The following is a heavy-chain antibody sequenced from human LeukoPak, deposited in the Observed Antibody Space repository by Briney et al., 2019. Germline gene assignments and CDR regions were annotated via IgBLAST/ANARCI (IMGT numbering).Heavy chain of an antibody. D-gene: IGHD6-13*01. J-gene: IGHJ6*03. CDR3: ARSFGASQQYSSSWYYYYMDV. CDR1: GYTFTTYY. CDR2: INPSGGST. Sequence: ASVKVSCKASGYTFTTYYIHWVRQAPGQGLEWMGIINPSGGSTSFVQKFQGRVTMTRDMSTSSVYMELSSLRSEDTAVYYCARSFGASQQYSSSWYYYYMDVWGQGTTVIVSS. V-gene: IGHV1-46*01.